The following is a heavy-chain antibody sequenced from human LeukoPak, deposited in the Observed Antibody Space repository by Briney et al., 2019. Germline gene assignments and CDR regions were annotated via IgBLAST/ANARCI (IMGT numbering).Heavy chain of an antibody. Sequence: GGSLRLSCAASGFTFSSYAMHWVRQAPGKGLEWVAVISYDGSNKYYADSVQGRFTISRDNSKNTLYLQMNSLRAEDTAVYYCARDRHSYDSSGYFDYWGQGTLVTVSS. J-gene: IGHJ4*02. CDR3: ARDRHSYDSSGYFDY. CDR2: ISYDGSNK. D-gene: IGHD3-22*01. V-gene: IGHV3-30-3*01. CDR1: GFTFSSYA.